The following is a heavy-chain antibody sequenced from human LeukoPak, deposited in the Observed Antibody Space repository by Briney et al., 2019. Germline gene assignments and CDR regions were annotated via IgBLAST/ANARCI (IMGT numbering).Heavy chain of an antibody. J-gene: IGHJ4*02. V-gene: IGHV3-74*01. CDR2: INSDGSST. Sequence: GGSLRLSCAASGFTFSSYWMHWVRQAPGKGLVWVSRINSDGSSTSYADSVKGRFTISRDNAKNTLYLQMNSLRAEDTAVYYCARLGRDYVWGSHRYNYFDYWGQGTLVTVSS. CDR3: ARLGRDYVWGSHRYNYFDY. D-gene: IGHD3-16*02. CDR1: GFTFSSYW.